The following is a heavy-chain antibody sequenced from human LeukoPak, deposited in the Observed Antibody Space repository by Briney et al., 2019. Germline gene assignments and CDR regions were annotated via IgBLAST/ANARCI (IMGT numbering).Heavy chain of an antibody. CDR3: STVSYESSAYYYTIDY. V-gene: IGHV3-23*01. CDR1: GFTFSSCA. Sequence: GGSLRLSCAASGFTFSSCAMSWVCQAPGKGLEWVSAISGSGGSTYYADSVKGRFTISRDNSKNTLYLQMNSLKTEDTAVYYCSTVSYESSAYYYTIDYWGQGTLVTVSS. CDR2: ISGSGGST. J-gene: IGHJ4*02. D-gene: IGHD3-22*01.